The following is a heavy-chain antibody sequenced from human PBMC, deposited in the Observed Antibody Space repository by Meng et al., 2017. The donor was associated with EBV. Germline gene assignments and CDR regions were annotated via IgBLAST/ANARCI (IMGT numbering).Heavy chain of an antibody. J-gene: IGHJ4*02. CDR1: GVSVTSGAYP. D-gene: IGHD2/OR15-2a*01. V-gene: IGHV4-61*08. Sequence: ASGSSFVNPSETLSLACVVPGVSVTSGAYPWSWIRQSPGKGLEWIGYIYDTGITIYNPSLKSRVTISLETSKNQFSLKVNSVTTADTAVYYCAKSRSSTPGIVDDWGQGTLVTVSS. CDR3: AKSRSSTPGIVDD. CDR2: IYDTGIT.